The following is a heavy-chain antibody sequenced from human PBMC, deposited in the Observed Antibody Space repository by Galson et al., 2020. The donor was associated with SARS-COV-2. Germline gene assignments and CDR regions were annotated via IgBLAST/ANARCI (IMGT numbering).Heavy chain of an antibody. D-gene: IGHD2-2*01. CDR2: ISYDGSNK. CDR3: AKGYHDYGDY. J-gene: IGHJ4*02. V-gene: IGHV3-33*06. CDR1: GFTFSCYR. Sequence: GGSLRLSCAASGFTFSCYRMHWVRQAPAKGLEWVAVISYDGSNKHYAESVKGRFTIPRDNSKNTLYLQMNSLRAEDTAVYYCAKGYHDYGDYWGQGTLVTVSS.